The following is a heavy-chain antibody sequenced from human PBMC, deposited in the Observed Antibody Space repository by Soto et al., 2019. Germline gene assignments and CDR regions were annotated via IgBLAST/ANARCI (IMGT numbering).Heavy chain of an antibody. CDR2: LSAYNANT. CDR1: CYPFTSHV. CDR3: GTDSMIANSRHGLDG. V-gene: IGHV1-18*01. Sequence: ASVKVSCKASCYPFTSHVISWVRQAPGQGLEWMAWLSAYNANTNYAQKHQGRVTMTTYTATSTACMELRSLRSDDTAVYYCGTDSMIANSRHGLDGCEQGRTVTVSS. D-gene: IGHD3-22*01. J-gene: IGHJ6*01.